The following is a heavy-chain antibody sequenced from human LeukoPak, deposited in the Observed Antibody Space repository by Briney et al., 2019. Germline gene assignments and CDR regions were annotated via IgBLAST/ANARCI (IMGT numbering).Heavy chain of an antibody. D-gene: IGHD3-10*01. CDR1: GYTFTSYW. V-gene: IGHV5-51*01. Sequence: GESLKISCQASGYTFTSYWIGWVRQMPGKGLECMGIIYPDDADTTYSPSFQGQVTISADKSFSTAYLQWSSLKASDTAIYYCARLGGDTYYFGSASYPNWYFDLWGRGTLVTVSS. CDR2: IYPDDADT. CDR3: ARLGGDTYYFGSASYPNWYFDL. J-gene: IGHJ2*01.